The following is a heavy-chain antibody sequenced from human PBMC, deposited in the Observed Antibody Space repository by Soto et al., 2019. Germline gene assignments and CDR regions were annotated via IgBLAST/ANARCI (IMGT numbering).Heavy chain of an antibody. CDR2: IYYSGST. Sequence: QVQLQESGPGLVKPSQTQSLTCTVSGGSISSGDYYWSWIRQPPGKGLEWIGYIYYSGSTYYNPSLKSRVTISVDTSKNQFSLKLSSVTAADTAVYYCARVEPVVVVAATDAVRNWFDPWGQGTLVTVSS. V-gene: IGHV4-30-4*01. D-gene: IGHD2-15*01. J-gene: IGHJ5*02. CDR1: GGSISSGDYY. CDR3: ARVEPVVVVAATDAVRNWFDP.